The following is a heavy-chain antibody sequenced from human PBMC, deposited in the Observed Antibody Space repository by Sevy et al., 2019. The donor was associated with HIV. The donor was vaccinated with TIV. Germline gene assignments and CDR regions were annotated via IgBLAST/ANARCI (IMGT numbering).Heavy chain of an antibody. CDR2: IYHNGST. V-gene: IGHV4-38-2*02. CDR3: ARNRRGTHSFDC. J-gene: IGHJ4*02. CDR1: GHSISSGYL. Sequence: SETLSLTCTVSGHSISSGYLWGWIRQPPGRGLEWIASIYHNGSTDFNPSLKSRVSLSVDTSKNDFSLKVSSVTAADTAIYYCARNRRGTHSFDCWGQGILVTVSS. D-gene: IGHD5-12*01.